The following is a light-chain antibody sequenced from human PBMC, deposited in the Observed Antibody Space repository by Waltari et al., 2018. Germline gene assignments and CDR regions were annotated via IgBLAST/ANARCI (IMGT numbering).Light chain of an antibody. CDR2: EVN. CDR1: SSDVGTYNL. Sequence: QSALTQPASVSGSPGQSITLSCTGTSSDVGTYNLVSCYQQHPGKAPNVMIYEVNKRPSGVSNRFSGSKSGNTASLTISGLQAEDEADYYCCSYAGNSASVFGTGTRVTVL. J-gene: IGLJ1*01. V-gene: IGLV2-23*02. CDR3: CSYAGNSASV.